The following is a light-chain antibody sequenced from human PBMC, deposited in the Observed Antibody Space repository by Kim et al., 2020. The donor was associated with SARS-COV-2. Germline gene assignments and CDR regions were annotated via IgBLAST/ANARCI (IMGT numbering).Light chain of an antibody. Sequence: SYELTQPPSVSVSPGQTASITCSGDKLGDKFASWYQQKPGQSPVLVIYEDSKRPSGIPERFSGSNSGDTVTLTISGTQTMDEANYYCQAWDSITVVFGGGTQLTVL. J-gene: IGLJ2*01. CDR1: KLGDKF. CDR2: EDS. CDR3: QAWDSITVV. V-gene: IGLV3-1*01.